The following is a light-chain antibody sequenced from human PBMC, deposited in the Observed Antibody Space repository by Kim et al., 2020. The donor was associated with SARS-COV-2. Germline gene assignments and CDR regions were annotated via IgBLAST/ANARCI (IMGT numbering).Light chain of an antibody. CDR3: QTWGTGIVV. CDR1: SGHSDYT. CDR2: ISSDGSH. V-gene: IGLV4-69*01. J-gene: IGLJ2*01. Sequence: SVKLTCPLSSGHSDYTIAWHQQQPEKGPRYLMKISSDGSHNNGDGIPDRFSGSSSGPERYLTISSLQSDDEADYYCQTWGTGIVVFGGGTKLTVL.